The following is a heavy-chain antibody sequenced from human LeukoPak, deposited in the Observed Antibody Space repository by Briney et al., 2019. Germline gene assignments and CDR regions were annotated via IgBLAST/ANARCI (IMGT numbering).Heavy chain of an antibody. CDR1: GYTFISYG. CDR2: LSAYNGNT. V-gene: IGHV1-18*01. D-gene: IGHD3-10*01. Sequence: ASVKVSCKTSGYTFISYGISWVRQAPGQGLEWMGWLSAYNGNTNFAQKVQGRVTMTTDTSTSTAYMELRSLRSDDTAVYYCARLYYYGSASYYNLDYWGQGTLVTVSP. CDR3: ARLYYYGSASYYNLDY. J-gene: IGHJ4*02.